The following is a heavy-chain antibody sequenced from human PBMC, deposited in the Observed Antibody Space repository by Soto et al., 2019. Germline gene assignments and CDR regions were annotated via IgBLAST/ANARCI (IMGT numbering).Heavy chain of an antibody. CDR2: IFSSGST. V-gene: IGHV4-4*07. D-gene: IGHD5-12*01. CDR1: GGSINTFY. Sequence: SETLSLTCTVSGGSINTFYWSWVRQPAGKGLEWIGRIFSSGSTSFNPSLESRVAMSVDTSKNHFSLNSGSVTAADMAVYYCAREGSYSAYNFAHGIQLWSFDFWGQGALVTVSS. J-gene: IGHJ4*02. CDR3: AREGSYSAYNFAHGIQLWSFDF.